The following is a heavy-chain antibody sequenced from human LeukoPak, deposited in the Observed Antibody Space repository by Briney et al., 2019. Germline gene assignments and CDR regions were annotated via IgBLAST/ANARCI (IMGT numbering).Heavy chain of an antibody. CDR1: GFTFNNYG. V-gene: IGHV3-43*02. CDR2: ISGDGVST. J-gene: IGHJ4*02. Sequence: GGSLRLSCVASGFTFNNYGLVWVRQAPGKGLEWVSLISGDGVSTFYADSVKGRFSISRDNSKNSLYLEMNSLRTEDAAMYYCAKESGKFDYWGQGTLVAVSS. CDR3: AKESGKFDY.